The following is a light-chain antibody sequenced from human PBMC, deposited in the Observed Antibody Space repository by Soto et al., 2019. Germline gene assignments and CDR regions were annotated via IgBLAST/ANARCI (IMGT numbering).Light chain of an antibody. CDR1: YDLSSS. V-gene: IGKV3-15*01. CDR3: QHYTNWPLT. CDR2: DAS. Sequence: EIVMTQSPATLSVSPGERATLSCRASYDLSSSLAWYQQKPGQAPRLLIFDASTRATGVPARFSGSGSGTDFTLTISGLQAEDFAVYFCQHYTNWPLTFGGGTKVEIK. J-gene: IGKJ4*01.